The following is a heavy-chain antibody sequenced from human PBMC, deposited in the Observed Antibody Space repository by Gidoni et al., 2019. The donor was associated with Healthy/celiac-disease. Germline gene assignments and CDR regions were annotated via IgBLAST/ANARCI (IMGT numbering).Heavy chain of an antibody. D-gene: IGHD2-15*01. J-gene: IGHJ6*02. Sequence: QVQTVASGAALVKPGRSLRLSCAASGFIFSVSYMSWIRQTPEKGLVWVSYISSSSRTIYCTDTVKGRFTLSRDNARNSLYLQMSSLRVEDTAIYYWARRGYCSVGSCYSSGLDVWGPGTTVTVSS. V-gene: IGHV3-11*01. CDR3: ARRGYCSVGSCYSSGLDV. CDR2: ISSSSRTI. CDR1: GFIFSVSY.